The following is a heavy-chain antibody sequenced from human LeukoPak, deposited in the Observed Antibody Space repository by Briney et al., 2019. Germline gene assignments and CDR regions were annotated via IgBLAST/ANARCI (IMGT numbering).Heavy chain of an antibody. V-gene: IGHV1-2*02. CDR2: INPNSGGT. CDR3: ARVFSSWVGYCSGGSCSQYNWFDP. CDR1: GYTFTGYY. J-gene: IGHJ5*02. Sequence: GASVKVSCKASGYTFTGYYMHWVRQAPGQGLEWMGWINPNSGGTNYAQKFQGRVTMTRDTSISTAYMELSRLRSDDTAVYYCARVFSSWVGYCSGGSCSQYNWFDPWGQGTLVTVSS. D-gene: IGHD2-15*01.